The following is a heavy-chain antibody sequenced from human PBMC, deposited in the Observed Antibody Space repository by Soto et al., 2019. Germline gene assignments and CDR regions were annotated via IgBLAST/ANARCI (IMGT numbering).Heavy chain of an antibody. CDR3: ARGHRLAYCGGDCYPPEDYFDY. D-gene: IGHD2-21*02. V-gene: IGHV4-34*01. J-gene: IGHJ4*02. CDR1: GGSFSGYY. CDR2: INHSGST. Sequence: SETLSLTCAVYGGSFSGYYWSWIRQPPGKGLEWIGGINHSGSTNYNPSLKSRVTISVDTSKNQFSLKLSSVTAADTAVYYCARGHRLAYCGGDCYPPEDYFDYRGQRTPVTVSS.